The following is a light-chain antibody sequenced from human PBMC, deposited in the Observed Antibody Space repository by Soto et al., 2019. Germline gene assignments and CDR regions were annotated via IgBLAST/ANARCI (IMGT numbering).Light chain of an antibody. CDR2: GAS. V-gene: IGKV3-15*01. CDR3: QQYNKWPRT. J-gene: IGKJ1*01. Sequence: EIVMTQSPATLSVSPGEGATLSCRASQSVSSNLVWYQQKSGQTPRFLIYGASSRATGIPARFSGSGSGTEFTLTISSLQSEDFGVYYCQQYNKWPRTFGQGTKVDIK. CDR1: QSVSSN.